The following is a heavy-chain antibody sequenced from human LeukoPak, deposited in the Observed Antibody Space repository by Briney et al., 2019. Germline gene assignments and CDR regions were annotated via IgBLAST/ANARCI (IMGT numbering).Heavy chain of an antibody. CDR1: GYTFTSYD. V-gene: IGHV1-8*01. J-gene: IGHJ5*02. CDR3: ARDPGSTRGFDP. CDR2: MNPNSGNT. Sequence: ASVKVSCKASGYTFTSYDINWVRQATGQGLEWMGWMNPNSGNTGYAQKFQGRVTMTRNTSISTAYMELSSLRSADTAVYYCARDPGSTRGFDPWGQGTLVTVSS. D-gene: IGHD2-2*01.